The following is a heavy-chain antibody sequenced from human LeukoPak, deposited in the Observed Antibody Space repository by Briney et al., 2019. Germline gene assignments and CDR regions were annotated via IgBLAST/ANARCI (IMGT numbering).Heavy chain of an antibody. J-gene: IGHJ1*01. D-gene: IGHD1-1*01. CDR1: GFTFSSYW. Sequence: GGSLRLSCAASGFTFSSYWMHWVRQAPGKGLEWVSAISGSGGSTYYADSVKGRFTISRDNSKNTLYLQMNSLRAEDTAVYYCAKARAPQLGYFQHWGQGTLVTVSS. V-gene: IGHV3-23*01. CDR2: ISGSGGST. CDR3: AKARAPQLGYFQH.